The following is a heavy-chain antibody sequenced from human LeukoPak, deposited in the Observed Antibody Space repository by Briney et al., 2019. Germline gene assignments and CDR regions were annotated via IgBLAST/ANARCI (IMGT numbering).Heavy chain of an antibody. CDR3: ARGYCRSTSCYFDS. D-gene: IGHD2-2*01. V-gene: IGHV3-20*03. Sequence: GGSLRPSFAASGLTLDDYGMSSGRQAPGKGLEWVSGINWNGGSTGYADSVKGRFTISRDNAKNSLYLQMNSLRAEDTALYYCARGYCRSTSCYFDSRGQGTLVTVSS. CDR2: INWNGGST. J-gene: IGHJ4*02. CDR1: GLTLDDYG.